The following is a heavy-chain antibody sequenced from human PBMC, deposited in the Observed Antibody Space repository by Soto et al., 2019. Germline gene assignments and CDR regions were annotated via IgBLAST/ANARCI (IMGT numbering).Heavy chain of an antibody. J-gene: IGHJ4*02. CDR2: VDGSGADT. CDR3: AKEIFAAAYAATSAFDL. CDR1: GFTFSSHA. Sequence: PGGSLRLSCAASGFTFSSHAMGWLRQAPGTEPEWVAFVDGSGADTSYAESVKGRFTISRDNSENSLYLHMNSLRVEDTGRYFCAKEIFAAAYAATSAFDLWGQGTLVTVSS. D-gene: IGHD2-8*01. V-gene: IGHV3-23*01.